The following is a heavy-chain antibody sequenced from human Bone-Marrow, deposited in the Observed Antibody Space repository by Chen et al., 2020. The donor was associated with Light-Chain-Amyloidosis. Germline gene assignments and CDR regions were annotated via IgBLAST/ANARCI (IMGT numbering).Heavy chain of an antibody. CDR2: IYPDDSDA. Sequence: EVQLEQSGPEVKKPGESLKISCKGSGYPFPNYWIGWVRQMPGKGLEWMGVIYPDDSDARYSPSFEGQVTISADKSITTAYLQWRSLKASDTAMYYCARRRDGYNFDYWGQGTLDTFS. J-gene: IGHJ4*02. CDR3: ARRRDGYNFDY. D-gene: IGHD5-12*01. CDR1: GYPFPNYW. V-gene: IGHV5-51*01.